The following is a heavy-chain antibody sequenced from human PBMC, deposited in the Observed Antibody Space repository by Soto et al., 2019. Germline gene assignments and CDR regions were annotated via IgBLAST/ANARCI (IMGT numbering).Heavy chain of an antibody. CDR2: ISGSGGST. V-gene: IGHV3-23*01. D-gene: IGHD3-3*01. CDR1: GFTFSSYA. J-gene: IGHJ6*02. Sequence: EVQLLESGGGLVQPGGSLRLSCAASGFTFSSYAMSWVRQAPGKGLEWVSAISGSGGSTYYADSVKGRFTISRDNSKNTLYLQMNSLRAEDTAVYYCAKGRGYYDFWSLAEDVWGQGTTVTVSS. CDR3: AKGRGYYDFWSLAEDV.